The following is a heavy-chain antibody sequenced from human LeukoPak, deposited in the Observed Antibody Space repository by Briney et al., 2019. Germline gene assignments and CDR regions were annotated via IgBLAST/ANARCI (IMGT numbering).Heavy chain of an antibody. Sequence: SETLSLTCTVSGGSISSSSYYWGWIRQPPGKGLEWIGSIYYSGSTYYNPSLKSRVTISVDTSKNQFSLKLSSVTAADTAAYYCARGEYYYDSSGQPNFDYWGQGTLVTVSS. CDR2: IYYSGST. CDR1: GGSISSSSYY. CDR3: ARGEYYYDSSGQPNFDY. D-gene: IGHD3-22*01. V-gene: IGHV4-39*07. J-gene: IGHJ4*02.